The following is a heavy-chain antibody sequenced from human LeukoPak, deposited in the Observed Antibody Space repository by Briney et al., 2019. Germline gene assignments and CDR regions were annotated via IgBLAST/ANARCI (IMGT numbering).Heavy chain of an antibody. Sequence: GASVKVSCKASGYTFTGYYMHWVRQAPGQGLEWMGWINPNSGGTNYAQKLQGRVTMTTDTSTSTAYMELRSLRSDDTAVYYCARVGRSLWFGELFGYWGQGTLVTVSS. CDR1: GYTFTGYY. CDR3: ARVGRSLWFGELFGY. V-gene: IGHV1-2*02. D-gene: IGHD3-10*01. CDR2: INPNSGGT. J-gene: IGHJ4*02.